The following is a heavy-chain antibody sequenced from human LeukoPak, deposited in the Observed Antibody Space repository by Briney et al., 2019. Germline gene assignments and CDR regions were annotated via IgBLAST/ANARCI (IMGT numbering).Heavy chain of an antibody. Sequence: PSETLSLTCTVSGGSISSYYWSWIRQPPGKGLEWIGYIYYSGSTNYNPSLKSRVTMSVDTSKNQFSLKLSSVTAADTAMYYCARGDYYDSSGYERIAFDIWGQGTMVTVPS. CDR1: GGSISSYY. CDR2: IYYSGST. CDR3: ARGDYYDSSGYERIAFDI. D-gene: IGHD3-22*01. J-gene: IGHJ3*02. V-gene: IGHV4-59*12.